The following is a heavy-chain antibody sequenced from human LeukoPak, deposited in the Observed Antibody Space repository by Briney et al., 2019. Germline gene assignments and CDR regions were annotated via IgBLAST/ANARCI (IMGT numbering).Heavy chain of an antibody. J-gene: IGHJ4*02. CDR1: GYTFTSYG. D-gene: IGHD4-17*01. Sequence: ASVKVSCEASGYTFTSYGISWVRQAPGQGLEWMGWISAYSGNTNYAQKLQGRVTMTTDTSTSTAYMELRSLRSDDTAVYYCARDPYGEGEPDYWGQGTLVTVSS. V-gene: IGHV1-18*04. CDR2: ISAYSGNT. CDR3: ARDPYGEGEPDY.